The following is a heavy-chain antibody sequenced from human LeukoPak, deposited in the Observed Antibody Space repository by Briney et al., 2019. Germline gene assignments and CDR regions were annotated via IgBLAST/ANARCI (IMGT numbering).Heavy chain of an antibody. D-gene: IGHD3-22*01. V-gene: IGHV3-7*03. Sequence: GGSLRLSCAASGFTFSSYWMSWVRQAPGKGLEWVANIKQDGSEKYYVDSVKGRFTISRDNAKNSLYLQMNSLRAEDTAVYYCAKPIVVVITASAFDIWGQGTMVTVSS. CDR2: IKQDGSEK. CDR3: AKPIVVVITASAFDI. CDR1: GFTFSSYW. J-gene: IGHJ3*02.